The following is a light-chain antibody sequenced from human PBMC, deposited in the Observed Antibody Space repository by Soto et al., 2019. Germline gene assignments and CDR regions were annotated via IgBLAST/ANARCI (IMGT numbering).Light chain of an antibody. J-gene: IGLJ7*01. CDR1: TGAVTSGNY. CDR2: DTT. CDR3: LLASDGVLG. V-gene: IGLV7-43*01. Sequence: QTVVTQEPSLTVSPGGTVTLTCASSTGAVTSGNYANWFQQKPGQPPRALIYDTTNKHSWTPARFSGSLLGVKAALTLSGVQPEDEGDYYCLLASDGVLGFGGGTQLTVL.